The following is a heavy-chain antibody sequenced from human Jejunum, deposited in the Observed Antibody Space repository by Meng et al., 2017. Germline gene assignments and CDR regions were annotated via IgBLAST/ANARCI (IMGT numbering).Heavy chain of an antibody. V-gene: IGHV4-30-4*01. Sequence: QVPLQESGPGLVKPSQPLSLTCTVSGGSISSGDYYWSWIRQPPGKGLEWIGYIYYSGSTYYNPSLKSRVTISVDTSKNQFSLKLSSVTAADTAVYYCARDRTTGRYFDYWGQGTLVTVSS. CDR3: ARDRTTGRYFDY. CDR2: IYYSGST. CDR1: GGSISSGDYY. D-gene: IGHD4-11*01. J-gene: IGHJ4*02.